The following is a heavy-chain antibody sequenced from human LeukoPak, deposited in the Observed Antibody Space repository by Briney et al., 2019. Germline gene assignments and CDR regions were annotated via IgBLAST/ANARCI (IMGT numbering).Heavy chain of an antibody. CDR2: FYYTGTT. CDR1: GGSIRSSSYY. J-gene: IGHJ5*02. D-gene: IGHD5-18*01. Sequence: SETLSLTCTVSGGSIRSSSYYWDWIRQPPGKGQEWIGSFYYTGTTFYNPSLKSRVSISVDTSKNQFSLKLTSVTATDTAVYYCARLCEDTSMFNWFDPLGQRTLVTVSS. CDR3: ARLCEDTSMFNWFDP. V-gene: IGHV4-39*01.